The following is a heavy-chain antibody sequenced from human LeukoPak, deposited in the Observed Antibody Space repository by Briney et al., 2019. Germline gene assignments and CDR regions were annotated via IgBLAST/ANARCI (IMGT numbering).Heavy chain of an antibody. CDR3: AKDLEGTTSPSLDY. V-gene: IGHV3-23*01. Sequence: PGGSLRLSCAASGFTFSSYAMSWVRQAPGKGLEWVSAISGSGGSTYYADSVKGRFTISRDNSKNTLYLQMYSLRAEDTAVYYCAKDLEGTTSPSLDYWGQGTLVTVSS. CDR1: GFTFSSYA. CDR2: ISGSGGST. D-gene: IGHD4-11*01. J-gene: IGHJ4*02.